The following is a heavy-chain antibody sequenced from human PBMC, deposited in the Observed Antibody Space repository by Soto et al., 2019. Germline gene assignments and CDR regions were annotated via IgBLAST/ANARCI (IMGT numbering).Heavy chain of an antibody. V-gene: IGHV3-66*01. CDR2: IYSGGST. CDR3: ARGQGRYYYYMDV. Sequence: GGSLRLSCAASGFTVSSNYMSWVRQAPGKGLEWVSVIYSGGSTYYADSVKGRFTIPRDNSKNTLYLQMNSLRAEDTAVYYCARGQGRYYYYMDVWGQGTTVTLSS. J-gene: IGHJ6*03. CDR1: GFTVSSNY.